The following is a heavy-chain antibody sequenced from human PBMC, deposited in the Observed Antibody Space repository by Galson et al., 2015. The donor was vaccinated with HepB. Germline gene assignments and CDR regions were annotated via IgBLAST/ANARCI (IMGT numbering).Heavy chain of an antibody. CDR2: ISSTGNTK. V-gene: IGHV3-48*02. D-gene: IGHD3-10*01. CDR1: GFTFSSYT. Sequence: SLRLSCAASGFTFSSYTMNWVRQAPGKGLESVSYISSTGNTKYYPDSAKGRFTISRDNAQNSLYLQMNSLRDEDTAVYYCARVYFGSGSSSAFWYFDLWGRGALVTVSS. CDR3: ARVYFGSGSSSAFWYFDL. J-gene: IGHJ2*01.